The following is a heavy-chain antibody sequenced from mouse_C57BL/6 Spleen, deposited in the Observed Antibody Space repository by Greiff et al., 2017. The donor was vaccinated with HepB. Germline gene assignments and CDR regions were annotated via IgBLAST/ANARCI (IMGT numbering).Heavy chain of an antibody. J-gene: IGHJ1*03. CDR2: INPGSGGT. Sequence: QVQLQQSGAELVRPGTSVKVSCKASGYAFTNYLIEWVKQRPGQGLEWIGVINPGSGGTNYNEKFKGKATLTADKSSSTAYMQLSSLTSEDSAVYFCARSGGSSYWYFDVWGTGTTVTVSS. V-gene: IGHV1-54*01. CDR1: GYAFTNYL. CDR3: ARSGGSSYWYFDV. D-gene: IGHD1-1*01.